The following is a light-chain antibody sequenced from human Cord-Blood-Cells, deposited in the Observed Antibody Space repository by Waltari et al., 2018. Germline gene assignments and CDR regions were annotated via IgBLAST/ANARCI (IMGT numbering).Light chain of an antibody. CDR2: TAS. CDR3: QQYNSDPYS. CDR1: QSISSW. J-gene: IGKJ2*03. Sequence: DIQMTQPPSTLSASVGDRVTITCRASQSISSWLAWYQQKPGKAPKLLIYTASCLESGVPSRFSGSGSGTEFTLTISSLEPDDFATYYCQQYNSDPYSFGQGTKLEIK. V-gene: IGKV1-5*03.